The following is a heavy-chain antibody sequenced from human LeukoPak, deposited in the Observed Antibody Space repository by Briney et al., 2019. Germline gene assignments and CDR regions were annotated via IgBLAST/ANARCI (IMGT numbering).Heavy chain of an antibody. J-gene: IGHJ5*02. CDR1: GGSISSSSYY. D-gene: IGHD6-13*01. CDR2: SYYSGST. CDR3: ARRGYSSSCDP. Sequence: SETLSLTGTVSGGSISSSSYYWGWIRQPPGKGLEWIGSSYYSGSTYYNPYLKSRVTISVDTSKNQFSLKLSSVTAADTDVYYCARRGYSSSCDPWGQGTLVTVSS. V-gene: IGHV4-39*07.